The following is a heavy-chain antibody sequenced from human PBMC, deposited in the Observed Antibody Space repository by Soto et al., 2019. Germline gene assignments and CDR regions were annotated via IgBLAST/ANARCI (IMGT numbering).Heavy chain of an antibody. D-gene: IGHD5-12*01. J-gene: IGHJ3*02. CDR2: ICYDGSNK. V-gene: IGHV3-33*01. Sequence: QVQLVESGGGVVQPGRSLRLSCAASGFTFRSDGMHWVRQAPGKGLEWVADICYDGSNKYYADSVKGRFTISRDNSKNTLYLQLNGLRAEDTAVHYCARGRAVDRSWDAFDIWGRGTMVTVS. CDR3: ARGRAVDRSWDAFDI. CDR1: GFTFRSDG.